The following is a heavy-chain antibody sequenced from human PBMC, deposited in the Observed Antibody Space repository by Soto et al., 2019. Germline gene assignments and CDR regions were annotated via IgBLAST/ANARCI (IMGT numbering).Heavy chain of an antibody. J-gene: IGHJ6*03. Sequence: ASVKVSCKASGYTFTSYYMHLVRQAPGQGLEWMGIINPSGGSTSYAQKFQGRVTMTRDTSTSTVYMELSSLRSEDTAVYYCARDGVVIPYYYYMDVWGKGTTVTVSS. V-gene: IGHV1-46*01. CDR3: ARDGVVIPYYYYMDV. CDR1: GYTFTSYY. CDR2: INPSGGST. D-gene: IGHD3-3*01.